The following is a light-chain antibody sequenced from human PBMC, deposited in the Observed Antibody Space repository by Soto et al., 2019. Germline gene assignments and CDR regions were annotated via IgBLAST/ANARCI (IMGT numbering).Light chain of an antibody. CDR2: GAS. Sequence: EVVMTQSPVTLSVSPGERATLSCRASQSVSSNLAWYQQKPGQAPRLLIYGASTRATGIPARFSGSGSGTEFTLTISSLQSEDFAVYYCQQYNNWLSITFGQGARR. J-gene: IGKJ5*01. CDR3: QQYNNWLSIT. V-gene: IGKV3-15*01. CDR1: QSVSSN.